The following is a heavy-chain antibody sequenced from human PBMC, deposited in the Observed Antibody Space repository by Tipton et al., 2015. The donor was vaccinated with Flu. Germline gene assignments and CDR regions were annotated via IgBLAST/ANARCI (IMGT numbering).Heavy chain of an antibody. Sequence: SLRLSCVVSGFTVSSNYMTWVRQAPGKGLEWVSVIYSGGSTKYADSVKGRFTISRDNSKNTLYLQMSSLRAEDTAVYYCARGRGYCVTTTCLLPFDFRGQGTLVTVSS. CDR1: GFTVSSNY. D-gene: IGHD2-2*01. V-gene: IGHV3-53*01. CDR3: ARGRGYCVTTTCLLPFDF. CDR2: IYSGGST. J-gene: IGHJ4*02.